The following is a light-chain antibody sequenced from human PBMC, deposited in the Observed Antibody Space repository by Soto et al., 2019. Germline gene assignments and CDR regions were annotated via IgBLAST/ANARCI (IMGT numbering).Light chain of an antibody. CDR3: QQRRYWPVT. V-gene: IGKV3-11*01. CDR2: DAS. J-gene: IGKJ1*01. Sequence: EIVLTHAPANLVLSPGEKATLSCRASQSVSSYFAWYQQKPGQAPRLLIYDASNRATGVPARFSGSGSGTDFTLTISSLEPEDFAVYYCQQRRYWPVTFGQGTKV. CDR1: QSVSSY.